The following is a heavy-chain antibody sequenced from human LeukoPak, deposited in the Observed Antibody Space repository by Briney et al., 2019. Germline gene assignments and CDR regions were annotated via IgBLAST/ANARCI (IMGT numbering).Heavy chain of an antibody. V-gene: IGHV4-4*02. CDR2: IYHGRST. Sequence: SGTLSLTCAVSGGSISSTDWWCWVRQPPGKRREWIGQIYHGRSTNFNPSLKSRVTISVDKSKNQFSLKLNSVTAADTAVYYCARDGAATVSGYAFDIWGQGTMVTVSS. D-gene: IGHD6-19*01. J-gene: IGHJ3*02. CDR1: GGSISSTDW. CDR3: ARDGAATVSGYAFDI.